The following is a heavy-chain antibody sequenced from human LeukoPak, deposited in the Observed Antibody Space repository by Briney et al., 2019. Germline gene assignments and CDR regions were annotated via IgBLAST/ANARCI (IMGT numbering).Heavy chain of an antibody. CDR2: IIPAFGIP. J-gene: IGHJ6*02. D-gene: IGHD3-10*01. V-gene: IGHV1-69*02. CDR3: AREFWGTMVRGAAMDV. CDR1: GYTFTSYT. Sequence: SVKVSFKASGYTFTSYTINWVRQAPGEGLEWMGTIIPAFGIPNYAQRFKDRVTITADKSTSTAYMELSSLRSEDTAVYYCAREFWGTMVRGAAMDVWGQGTTVTVSS.